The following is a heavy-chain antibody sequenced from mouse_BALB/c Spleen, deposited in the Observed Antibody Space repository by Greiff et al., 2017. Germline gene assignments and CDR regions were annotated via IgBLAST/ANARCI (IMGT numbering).Heavy chain of an antibody. D-gene: IGHD2-3*01. CDR3: ARCDGYWYFDV. CDR2: IDPYNGGT. Sequence: EVQVVESGPELVKPGASVKVSCKASGYAFTSYNMYWVKQSHGKSLEWIGYIDPYNGGTSYNQKFKGKATLTVDKSSSTAYMHLNSLTSEDSAVYYCARCDGYWYFDVWGAGTTVTVSS. CDR1: GYAFTSYN. V-gene: IGHV1S135*01. J-gene: IGHJ1*01.